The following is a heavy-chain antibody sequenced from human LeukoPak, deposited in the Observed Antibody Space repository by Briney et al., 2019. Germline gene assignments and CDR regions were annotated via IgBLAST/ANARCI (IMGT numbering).Heavy chain of an antibody. CDR2: IYHSGST. CDR1: GGSISSGGYY. D-gene: IGHD3-3*01. J-gene: IGHJ3*02. V-gene: IGHV4-30-2*01. Sequence: KPSETLSLTCTVSGGSISSGGYYWSWIRQPPGKGLEWIGYIYHSGSTYYNPSLKSRVTISVDRSKNQFSLKLSSVTAADTAVYYCARGLPPNDFWSGYYPDAFDIWGQGTMVTVSS. CDR3: ARGLPPNDFWSGYYPDAFDI.